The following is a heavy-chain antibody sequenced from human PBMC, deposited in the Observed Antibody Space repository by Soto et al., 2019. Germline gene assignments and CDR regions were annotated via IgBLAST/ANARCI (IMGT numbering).Heavy chain of an antibody. CDR2: INHSGST. V-gene: IGHV4-34*01. J-gene: IGHJ5*02. Sequence: QVQLQQWGAGLLKPSETLSLTCAVYGGSFSGYYWSWIRQPPGKGLEWIGEINHSGSTNYNPSLKSRVIISVDTSKNQFSLKLSSVTAADTAVYYCARMIDIVVVVAATRRWFDPWGQGTLVTVSS. CDR3: ARMIDIVVVVAATRRWFDP. D-gene: IGHD2-15*01. CDR1: GGSFSGYY.